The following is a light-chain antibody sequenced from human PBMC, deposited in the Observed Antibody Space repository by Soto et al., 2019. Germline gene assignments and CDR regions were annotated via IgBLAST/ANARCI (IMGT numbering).Light chain of an antibody. Sequence: QAVVTQEPSLTVSPGGTVTLTCASNTGAVTSSYYPNWFQQKPGQAPRALIYGTSNKHSWTPARFSGSLLGDKAALTLSGVQPEDEAEYYCLLFYGGVYVFGTGTKVTVL. CDR3: LLFYGGVYV. CDR1: TGAVTSSYY. CDR2: GTS. J-gene: IGLJ1*01. V-gene: IGLV7-43*01.